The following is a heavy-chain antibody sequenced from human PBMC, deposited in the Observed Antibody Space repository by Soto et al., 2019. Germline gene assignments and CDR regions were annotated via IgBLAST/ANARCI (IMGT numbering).Heavy chain of an antibody. J-gene: IGHJ4*02. CDR3: AKEPVAQATGWYADY. D-gene: IGHD6-19*01. V-gene: IGHV3-23*01. Sequence: EMHLLESRGGLVQPGGSLRLSCAASGFSFSTYAMSWVRQAPGKGLEWVSAISGSGGTTYYADSVKGRFTIFRDNSKNTLYLQMSSLRAEDTALYYCAKEPVAQATGWYADYWGQGTLVTVSS. CDR2: ISGSGGTT. CDR1: GFSFSTYA.